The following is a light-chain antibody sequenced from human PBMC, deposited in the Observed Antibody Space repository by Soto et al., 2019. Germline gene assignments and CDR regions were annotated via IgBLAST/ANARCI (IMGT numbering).Light chain of an antibody. V-gene: IGKV1-39*01. CDR1: QSIDNY. CDR2: AAS. CDR3: QRSYIAPRT. Sequence: DIQMPQSPSSRSSSVGERLTITSRASQSIDNYLNWYQQGPGKGPKLLIYAASSLQGGVPSRFSGSESGTDFTVTISSLQREDFATYYWQRSYIAPRTFGQGTKVDIK. J-gene: IGKJ1*01.